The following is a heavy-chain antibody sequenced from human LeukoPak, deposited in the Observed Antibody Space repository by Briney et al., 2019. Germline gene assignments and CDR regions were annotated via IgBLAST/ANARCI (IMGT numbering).Heavy chain of an antibody. CDR2: IKHDGSEK. D-gene: IGHD6-13*01. CDR1: GFTFSRYW. V-gene: IGHV3-7*01. CDR3: ARGGYSSSF. Sequence: GSLRLSCAASGFTFSRYWMNRVRQAPGKGLEWVANIKHDGSEKYYVDSVKGRFTISRDNAKNSLYLQMDSLRAEDAAVYYCARGGYSSSFGGQGTLVTASS. J-gene: IGHJ4*02.